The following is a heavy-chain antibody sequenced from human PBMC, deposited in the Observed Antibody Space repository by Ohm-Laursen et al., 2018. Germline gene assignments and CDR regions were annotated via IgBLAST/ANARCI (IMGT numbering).Heavy chain of an antibody. J-gene: IGHJ4*02. V-gene: IGHV4-38-2*02. CDR1: GYSISSGYY. CDR2: TYHSGNT. D-gene: IGHD6-13*01. Sequence: SETLSLTCAVSGYSISSGYYWGWIRQPPGKGLEWIGSTYHSGNTYYSPSLKSRLTISVDTSKNQFSLKLSSVTAADTAVYYCARDSGIAAADYWGQGTLVTVSS. CDR3: ARDSGIAAADY.